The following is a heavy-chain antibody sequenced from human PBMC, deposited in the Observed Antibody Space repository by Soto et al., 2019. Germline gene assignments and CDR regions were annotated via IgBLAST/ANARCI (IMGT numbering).Heavy chain of an antibody. J-gene: IGHJ4*02. CDR1: GGSVSSSSYY. D-gene: IGHD3-9*01. V-gene: IGHV4-39*01. CDR3: GRLEGLATISYYVDY. Sequence: QLQLQESGPGLVKPSETLSLTCTVSGGSVSSSSYYWGWVRQPPGKGLEWIGSVYYSGSTYYNPSLESRVTISVDKSENQFSLMLMSLSAADTAVYYCGRLEGLATISYYVDYWGQGALVTVSS. CDR2: VYYSGST.